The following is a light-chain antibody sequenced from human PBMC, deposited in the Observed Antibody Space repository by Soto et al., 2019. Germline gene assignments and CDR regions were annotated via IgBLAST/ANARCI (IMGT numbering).Light chain of an antibody. CDR1: GSDVGGYNY. V-gene: IGLV2-14*01. Sequence: QSALTQPASVSGSPGQSITISCTGAGSDVGGYNYVSWYQQHPGKAPKLMIYEVSNRPSGVSNRFSGSKSGNTASLTISGLQAEDDADYYCSSYTSTNTLVVFGGGTKLTVL. CDR2: EVS. CDR3: SSYTSTNTLVV. J-gene: IGLJ2*01.